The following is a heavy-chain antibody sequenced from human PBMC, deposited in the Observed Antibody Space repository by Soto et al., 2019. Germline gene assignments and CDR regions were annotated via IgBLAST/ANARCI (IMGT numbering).Heavy chain of an antibody. J-gene: IGHJ4*02. CDR3: ARGPAYIDGWRTFDL. CDR1: DDSFRGAEYY. V-gene: IGHV4-61*08. CDR2: TYYNGDT. D-gene: IGHD6-19*01. Sequence: VLLQESGPGLLRPSETLSLTCTVSDDSFRGAEYYWSWIRQPLGKGPEWIGYTYYNGDTKYNPALRSRVTMSEDTSKNQFSLRLSSVTAADTAVYFCARGPAYIDGWRTFDLWGRGIPVTVSS.